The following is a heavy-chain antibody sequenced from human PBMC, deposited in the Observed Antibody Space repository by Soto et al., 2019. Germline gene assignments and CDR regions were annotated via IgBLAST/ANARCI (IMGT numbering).Heavy chain of an antibody. V-gene: IGHV3-13*01. D-gene: IGHD4-17*01. J-gene: IGHJ2*01. Sequence: EVQLVESGGGLVQPGGSLRLSCVASGSTFSRYDMHWVRQATGKGLEWVSAIGTGGDTYYAASVKGRFTISRENARNSLYLQMNSLGAGDTAVYYCARELADAVTPAWYFDLWGRGTLVTVSS. CDR1: GSTFSRYD. CDR3: ARELADAVTPAWYFDL. CDR2: IGTGGDT.